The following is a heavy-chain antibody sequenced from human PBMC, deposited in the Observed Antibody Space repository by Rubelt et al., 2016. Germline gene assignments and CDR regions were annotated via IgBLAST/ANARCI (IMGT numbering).Heavy chain of an antibody. CDR1: GFTFSSYG. Sequence: GGGVAQPGGSLRLSCAASGFTFSSYGMHWVRQAPGKGLEWVAFIRNDGSNEYYADSVKGRFTISRDNSKNTLYLQMNSLRVEDTAVYYCARLSSLYSSGWYFHYYYGLDVWGQGTTVTVSS. J-gene: IGHJ6*02. D-gene: IGHD6-19*01. CDR2: IRNDGSNE. V-gene: IGHV3-30*02. CDR3: ARLSSLYSSGWYFHYYYGLDV.